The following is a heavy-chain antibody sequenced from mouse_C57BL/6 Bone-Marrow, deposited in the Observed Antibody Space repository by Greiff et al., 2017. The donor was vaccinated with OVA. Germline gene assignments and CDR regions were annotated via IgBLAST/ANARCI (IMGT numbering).Heavy chain of an antibody. D-gene: IGHD2-4*01. V-gene: IGHV1-69*01. CDR2: IDPSDSYT. CDR3: ARDDYDAWFAY. J-gene: IGHJ3*01. Sequence: VQLQQPGAELVMPGASVKLSCKASGYTFTSYWMHWVKQRPGQGLEWIGEIDPSDSYTNYNQKFKGKSTLTVDKSSSPAYMQRSSLTSEDSAVYYCARDDYDAWFAYWGQGTLVTVSA. CDR1: GYTFTSYW.